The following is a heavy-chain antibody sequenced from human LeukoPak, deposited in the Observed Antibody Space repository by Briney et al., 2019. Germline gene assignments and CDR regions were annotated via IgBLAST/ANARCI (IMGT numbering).Heavy chain of an antibody. CDR3: ARYYYDSSGYQGGFYYFDY. CDR1: GGSISSGGYC. D-gene: IGHD3-22*01. V-gene: IGHV4-31*03. J-gene: IGHJ4*02. Sequence: SETLSLTCTVSGGSISSGGYCWSWIRQYPGKGLEWIGYIYYSGSTYYNPSLKSRVTISVDTSKNQFSLKLSSVTAADTAVYYCARYYYDSSGYQGGFYYFDYWGQGTLVTVSS. CDR2: IYYSGST.